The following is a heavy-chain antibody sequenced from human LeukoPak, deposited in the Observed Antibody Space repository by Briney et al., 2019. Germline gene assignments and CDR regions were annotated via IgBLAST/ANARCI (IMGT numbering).Heavy chain of an antibody. J-gene: IGHJ6*02. CDR3: ARGSGYSYYYGMDV. CDR1: GGXISSYY. V-gene: IGHV4-4*07. Sequence: PSETLSLTCTVSGGXISSYYCSWIRQPAGKGLEWIGRIYTSGSTNYNPSLKSRVTMSVDTSKNQFSLKLSSVTAADTAVYYCARGSGYSYYYGMDVWGQGTTVTVSS. D-gene: IGHD3-10*01. CDR2: IYTSGST.